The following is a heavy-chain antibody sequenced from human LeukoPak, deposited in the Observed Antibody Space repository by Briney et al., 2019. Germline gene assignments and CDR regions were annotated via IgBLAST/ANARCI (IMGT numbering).Heavy chain of an antibody. Sequence: SETLSLTCTVSGGSISSYYWSWIRQPPGKGLEWIGYIYTSGSTNYNPSLKSRVTISVDTSKNQFSLKLSSVTAADTAVYYCAREYSGSGSYLGLGYWGQGTLVTVSS. V-gene: IGHV4-4*08. CDR1: GGSISSYY. CDR2: IYTSGST. CDR3: AREYSGSGSYLGLGY. J-gene: IGHJ4*02. D-gene: IGHD1-26*01.